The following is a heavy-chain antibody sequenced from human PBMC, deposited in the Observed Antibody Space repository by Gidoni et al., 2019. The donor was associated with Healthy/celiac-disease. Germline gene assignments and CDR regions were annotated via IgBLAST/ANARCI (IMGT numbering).Heavy chain of an antibody. J-gene: IGHJ4*02. CDR3: ASQHSSGWPYDY. D-gene: IGHD6-19*01. Sequence: QVQLQESGPGLVKPSETLSLTCTVSGYSISSGYYWYWIRQPPGKGLEWIGSIYHSGSTYYNPSLKSRVTISVDTSKNQFSLKLSSVTAADTAVYYCASQHSSGWPYDYWGQGTLVTVSS. V-gene: IGHV4-38-2*02. CDR2: IYHSGST. CDR1: GYSISSGYY.